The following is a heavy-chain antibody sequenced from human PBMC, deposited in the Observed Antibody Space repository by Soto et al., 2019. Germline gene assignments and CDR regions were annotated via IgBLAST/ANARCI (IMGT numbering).Heavy chain of an antibody. CDR2: IYHSGTT. D-gene: IGHD2-21*02. J-gene: IGHJ5*02. CDR1: GGSISSDDW. CDR3: ARSDCYGVCRGKWLDP. Sequence: SETLSLTCAVSGGSISSDDWWTWVRQTPGKGLERIGEIYHSGTTNYNPSLMSRVTIAVDKAKSQFSLRLDSVTAADTAVYYCARSDCYGVCRGKWLDPWGQGILVTVSS. V-gene: IGHV4-4*02.